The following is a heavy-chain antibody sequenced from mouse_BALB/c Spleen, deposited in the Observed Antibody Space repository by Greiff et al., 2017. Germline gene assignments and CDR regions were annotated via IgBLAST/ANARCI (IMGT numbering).Heavy chain of an antibody. CDR1: GYTFTSYW. CDR3: ARSPPTMIAGYFDY. CDR2: INPSTGYT. D-gene: IGHD2-4*01. J-gene: IGHJ2*01. Sequence: QVQLQQSGTVLARPGASVKMSCKASGYTFTSYWMHWVKQRPGQGLEWIGYINPSTGYTEYNQKFKDKATLTADKSSSTAYMQLSSLTSEDSAVYYCARSPPTMIAGYFDYWGQGTTLTVSS. V-gene: IGHV1-4*01.